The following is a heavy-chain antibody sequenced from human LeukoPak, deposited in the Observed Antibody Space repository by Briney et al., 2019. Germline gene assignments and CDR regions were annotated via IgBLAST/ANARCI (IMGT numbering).Heavy chain of an antibody. J-gene: IGHJ4*02. D-gene: IGHD3-10*01. Sequence: SESLSLTCTVSGGSIISVSYFWGWNRQPAGKGLEWIGSIYYSGSTYYNPSLKSRVTISVDTSKSQFSLKLSSVTAADTAVYYCVHGSGSFRYYLDYWGQGTLVTVSS. V-gene: IGHV4-39*01. CDR1: GGSIISVSYF. CDR2: IYYSGST. CDR3: VHGSGSFRYYLDY.